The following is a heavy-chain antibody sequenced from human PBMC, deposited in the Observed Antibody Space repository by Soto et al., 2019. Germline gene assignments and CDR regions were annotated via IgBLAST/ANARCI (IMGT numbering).Heavy chain of an antibody. D-gene: IGHD1-7*01. V-gene: IGHV3-48*03. J-gene: IGHJ6*02. CDR3: ARDSTNYEYYYYYGMDV. CDR2: ISSSGSTI. CDR1: GFTFSSYE. Sequence: LRLSCAASGFTFSSYEMNWVCQAPGKGLGWVSYISSSGSTIYYADSVKGRFTISRDNAKNSLYLQMNSLRAEDTAVYYCARDSTNYEYYYYYGMDVWGQGTTVTSP.